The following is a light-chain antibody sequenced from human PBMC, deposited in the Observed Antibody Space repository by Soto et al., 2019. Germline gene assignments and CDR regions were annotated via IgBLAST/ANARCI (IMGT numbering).Light chain of an antibody. J-gene: IGKJ2*01. CDR1: QSVSSSY. V-gene: IGKV3-20*01. Sequence: EIVLTQSPGTLSLSPGERATLSCRASQSVSSSYLAWYQQKPGQAPRLLIYGASSRATGIPDRFSGSGSGTDITLTISRREPEDFAVYYCQQYASSPGTFGQGTKPEIK. CDR2: GAS. CDR3: QQYASSPGT.